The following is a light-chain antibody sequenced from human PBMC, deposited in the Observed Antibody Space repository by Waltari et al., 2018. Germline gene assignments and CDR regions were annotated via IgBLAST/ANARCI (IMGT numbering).Light chain of an antibody. V-gene: IGKV1-9*01. CDR1: QDIHSY. CDR3: QHLNSYPLT. J-gene: IGKJ4*01. Sequence: DIYLTQSPSFLSASVGDRVTITGRASQDIHSYLAWYQLRPGQAPRLIIYVASKLQRGAPSRCSGSGTGTDFTLTISGLQPEDFATYYCQHLNSYPLTFGGGTKVEIK. CDR2: VAS.